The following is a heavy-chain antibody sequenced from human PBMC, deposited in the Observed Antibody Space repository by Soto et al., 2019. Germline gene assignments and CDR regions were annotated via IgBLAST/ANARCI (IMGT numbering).Heavy chain of an antibody. Sequence: EVQLVESGGVVVQPGGSLRLSCAASGFTFDDYTMHWVRQAPWKGLEWVSLISWDGGSTYYADSVKGRFTISRDNSKNSLYLQMNSMRTEDTALYYCAKDWTMETTAAPNWFDPWGQGTLVTVSS. V-gene: IGHV3-43*01. CDR2: ISWDGGST. CDR1: GFTFDDYT. J-gene: IGHJ5*02. CDR3: AKDWTMETTAAPNWFDP. D-gene: IGHD4-17*01.